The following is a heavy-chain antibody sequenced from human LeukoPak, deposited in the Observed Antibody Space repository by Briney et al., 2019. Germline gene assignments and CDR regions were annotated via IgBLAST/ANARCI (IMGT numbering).Heavy chain of an antibody. Sequence: TSETLSLTCTVSGGSINSYYWSWIRQPPGQGLEWIGYIYYSGSTNYNPSLKSRVTISVDTSKNQFSLKLSSVTAADTAVYYCARALRNWFDPWGQGTLVTVSS. V-gene: IGHV4-59*01. CDR2: IYYSGST. CDR1: GGSINSYY. D-gene: IGHD4-17*01. CDR3: ARALRNWFDP. J-gene: IGHJ5*02.